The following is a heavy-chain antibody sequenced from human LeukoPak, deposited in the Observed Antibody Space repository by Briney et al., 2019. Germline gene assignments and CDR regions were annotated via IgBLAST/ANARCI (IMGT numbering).Heavy chain of an antibody. V-gene: IGHV4-39*07. D-gene: IGHD4-23*01. CDR2: IYYSGST. CDR3: ARGATVVTPEFDL. CDR1: GGSISSSSYC. J-gene: IGHJ2*01. Sequence: SETLSLTCTVSGGSISSSSYCWGWIRQPPGKGLEWIGSIYYSGSTYYNPSLKSRVTISVDTSKNQFSLKLSSVTAADTAVYYCARGATVVTPEFDLWGRGTLVTVSS.